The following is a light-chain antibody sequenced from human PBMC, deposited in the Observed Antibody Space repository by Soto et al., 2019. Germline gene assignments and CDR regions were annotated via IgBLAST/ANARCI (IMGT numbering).Light chain of an antibody. Sequence: EIVMTQSPATLSVSPGERATLSCRASQSLSSNLAWYQQKPGQAPGLLIYGASTRATGIPARFSGSESGTEFTLTISSLQSEDFAVYYCQQYNKWPLTFGQGTKLEIK. V-gene: IGKV3-15*01. J-gene: IGKJ2*01. CDR3: QQYNKWPLT. CDR1: QSLSSN. CDR2: GAS.